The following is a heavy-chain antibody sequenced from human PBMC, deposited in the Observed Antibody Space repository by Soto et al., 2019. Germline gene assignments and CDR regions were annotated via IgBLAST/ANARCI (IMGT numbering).Heavy chain of an antibody. CDR1: GYTFTSYG. V-gene: IGHV1-18*01. Sequence: ASVEVSCKASGYTFTSYGISWVRQAPGQGLEWMGWISAYNGNTNYAQKLQGRVTMTTDTSTSTAYMELRSLRSDDTAVYYCERASDFWSGYPSADYWGQGTLVTVSS. D-gene: IGHD3-3*01. CDR2: ISAYNGNT. J-gene: IGHJ4*02. CDR3: ERASDFWSGYPSADY.